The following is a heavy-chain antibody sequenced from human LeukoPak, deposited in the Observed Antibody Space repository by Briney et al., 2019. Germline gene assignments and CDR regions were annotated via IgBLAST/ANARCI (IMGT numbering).Heavy chain of an antibody. CDR3: ARGLRGPDY. Sequence: QPGGSLRLSCAASGFTFSNYWMHWVRQAPGKGLVWVSRINDGTVTSYADSVKGRFTISRDNAKNTLYLQMNSLRVEDTAVYYCARGLRGPDYWGQGTLVTVSS. D-gene: IGHD3-10*01. J-gene: IGHJ4*02. CDR2: INDGTVT. CDR1: GFTFSNYW. V-gene: IGHV3-74*01.